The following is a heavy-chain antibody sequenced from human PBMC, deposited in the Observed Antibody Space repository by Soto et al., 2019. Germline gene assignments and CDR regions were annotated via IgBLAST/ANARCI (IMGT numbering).Heavy chain of an antibody. V-gene: IGHV3-30*18. Sequence: GGSLRLSCVASGFTFSNYGMHWVRQAPGKGLEWVALVSYNGRKEYYADSVKGRFSISRDNSKNTLYVQMNTLRDEDTAVYYCAKDSQSVLVSAARVYGMDVWGQGTTVTVSS. D-gene: IGHD2-2*01. J-gene: IGHJ6*02. CDR3: AKDSQSVLVSAARVYGMDV. CDR2: VSYNGRKE. CDR1: GFTFSNYG.